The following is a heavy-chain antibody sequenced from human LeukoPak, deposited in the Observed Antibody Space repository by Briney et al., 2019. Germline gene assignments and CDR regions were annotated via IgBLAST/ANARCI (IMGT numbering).Heavy chain of an antibody. CDR3: ASGLGFCSGSDCTNLVKDYYYGMNV. D-gene: IGHD2-15*01. Sequence: GASVKVSCKASGGSFSNYAFSWVRQAPGQGLEWMGRINPIVDIATYIQKFQGRVTITANKFTSTAYMELSSLTSEDTAVYYCASGLGFCSGSDCTNLVKDYYYGMNVWGQGTTVTVSS. J-gene: IGHJ6*02. V-gene: IGHV1-69*04. CDR1: GGSFSNYA. CDR2: INPIVDIA.